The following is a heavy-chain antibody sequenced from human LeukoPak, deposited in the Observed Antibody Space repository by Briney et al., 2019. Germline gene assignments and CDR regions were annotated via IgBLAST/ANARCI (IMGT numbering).Heavy chain of an antibody. Sequence: SVKVSCKASGGTFSSYAISWVRQAPGQGLEWMGGIIPIFGTANYAQKFQGRVTITADKSTSPAYMELSSLRSEDTAVYYCARLRGYSYVDDYWGQGTLVTVSS. CDR3: ARLRGYSYVDDY. CDR1: GGTFSSYA. J-gene: IGHJ4*02. CDR2: IIPIFGTA. D-gene: IGHD5-18*01. V-gene: IGHV1-69*06.